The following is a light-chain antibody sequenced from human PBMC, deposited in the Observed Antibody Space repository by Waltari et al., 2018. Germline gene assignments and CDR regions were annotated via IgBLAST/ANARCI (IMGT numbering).Light chain of an antibody. V-gene: IGKV3-11*01. Sequence: LSCRASQCVSSYLAWYQQKSGQAPRLPIYDASNRATGIPARFSGGGSGTDFTLTIRSLEPEAFAVYYCQQRSDWLLTFGVVTKVGIK. CDR3: QQRSDWLLT. CDR2: DAS. CDR1: QCVSSY. J-gene: IGKJ4*01.